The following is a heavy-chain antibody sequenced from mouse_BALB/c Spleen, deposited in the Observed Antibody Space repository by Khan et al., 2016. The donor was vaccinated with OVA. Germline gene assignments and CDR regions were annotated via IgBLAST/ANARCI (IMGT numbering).Heavy chain of an antibody. J-gene: IGHJ1*01. V-gene: IGHV1S137*01. CDR2: ISTYYGDA. D-gene: IGHD1-1*01. CDR1: GYTFTHYA. CDR3: ARDYGSSYRYFDV. Sequence: QVQLQQSGAELVRPGVSVKISCKGSGYTFTHYAMHWVKQSHAKSLEWIGVISTYYGDASYNQKFKGKATMTVDTSSSTAYMELARLTSEDSAIYFCARDYGSSYRYFDVWGAGTTVTVSS.